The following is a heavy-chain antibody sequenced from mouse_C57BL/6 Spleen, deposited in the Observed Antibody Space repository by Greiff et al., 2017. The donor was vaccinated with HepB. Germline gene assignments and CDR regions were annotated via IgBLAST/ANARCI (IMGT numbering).Heavy chain of an antibody. CDR1: GYTFTSYW. V-gene: IGHV1-55*01. CDR2: IYPGSGST. CDR3: ASSYDDDGWYFDV. D-gene: IGHD2-12*01. J-gene: IGHJ1*03. Sequence: QVQLQQPGAELVKPGASVKMSCKASGYTFTSYWITWVKQRPGQGLEWIGDIYPGSGSTKYNEKFKSKATLTVDTSSSTAYMQLSSLTSEDSAVYYCASSYDDDGWYFDVWGTGTTVTVSS.